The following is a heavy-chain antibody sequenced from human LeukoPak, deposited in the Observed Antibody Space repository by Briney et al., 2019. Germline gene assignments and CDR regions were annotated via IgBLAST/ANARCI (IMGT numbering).Heavy chain of an antibody. D-gene: IGHD2-21*02. V-gene: IGHV3-43D*03. CDR2: ISWDGGST. CDR1: GFTFDDYA. Sequence: GGSLRLSCAASGFTFDDYAMHWVRQAPGKGLEWVSLISWDGGSTYYADSVKGRFTISRDNSKNSLYLQMNSLRAEDTALYYCAKGGNIVVVTSHFDYWGQGTLVTVSS. CDR3: AKGGNIVVVTSHFDY. J-gene: IGHJ4*02.